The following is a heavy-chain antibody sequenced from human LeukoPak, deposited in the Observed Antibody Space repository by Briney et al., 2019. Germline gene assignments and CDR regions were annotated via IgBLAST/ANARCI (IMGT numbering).Heavy chain of an antibody. Sequence: PGGSLRLSCAASGFTFSDYYMSWIRQAPGRGLEWVSYISSSGSTIYYADSVKGRFTISRDNAKNSLYLQMNSLRAEDTAVYYCVLETQTIVVVPAALYYYYYYMDVWGKGTTVTVSS. CDR3: VLETQTIVVVPAALYYYYYYMDV. CDR2: ISSSGSTI. CDR1: GFTFSDYY. V-gene: IGHV3-11*01. J-gene: IGHJ6*03. D-gene: IGHD2-2*01.